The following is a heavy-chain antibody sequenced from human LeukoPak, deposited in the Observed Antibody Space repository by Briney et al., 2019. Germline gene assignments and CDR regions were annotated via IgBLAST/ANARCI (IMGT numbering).Heavy chain of an antibody. J-gene: IGHJ1*01. CDR3: ARVPITLAGTKDAKYFQH. V-gene: IGHV3-7*01. CDR1: GFTFSSYW. Sequence: GGSLRLSCAASGFTFSSYWMSWVRQAPGKGLEWVANIKQDGSEKYYVDSVKGRLTISRDNAKNSLYLQMNSLRAEDTAVYYCARVPITLAGTKDAKYFQHWGQGSLVTVSS. CDR2: IKQDGSEK. D-gene: IGHD6-19*01.